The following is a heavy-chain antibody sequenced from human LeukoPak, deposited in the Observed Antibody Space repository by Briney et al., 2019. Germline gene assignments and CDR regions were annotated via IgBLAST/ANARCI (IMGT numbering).Heavy chain of an antibody. V-gene: IGHV3-7*01. Sequence: GGSLRLSCAASGFTLSSYWMTWVRQAPGKGLEWVANVNQDGSEKFYVDSVKGRFTISTDNAKNSLYLQMNSLRAEDTAVYYCARATDYWGQGTLVTVSS. CDR3: ARATDY. CDR2: VNQDGSEK. D-gene: IGHD4-17*01. CDR1: GFTLSSYW. J-gene: IGHJ4*02.